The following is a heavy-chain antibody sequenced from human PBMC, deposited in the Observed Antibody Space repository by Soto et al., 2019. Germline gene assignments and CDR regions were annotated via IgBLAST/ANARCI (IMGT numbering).Heavy chain of an antibody. Sequence: SETLSLTCTVSGGSISSGGYYWSWIRQHPGKGLEWIGYIYYSGSTYYNPSLKSRVTISVDTSKNQFSLKLSSVTAADTAVYYCARGRLEVATISLTSQYYFEYWGQGTLVTVSS. CDR1: GGSISSGGYY. J-gene: IGHJ4*02. V-gene: IGHV4-31*02. CDR3: ARGRLEVATISLTSQYYFEY. D-gene: IGHD5-12*01. CDR2: IYYSGST.